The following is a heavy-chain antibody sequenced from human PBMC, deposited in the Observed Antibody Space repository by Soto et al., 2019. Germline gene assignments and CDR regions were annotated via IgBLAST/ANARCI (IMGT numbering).Heavy chain of an antibody. CDR3: AGGSLYVLDY. CDR1: GFTFSAYG. D-gene: IGHD3-16*01. Sequence: PGGSLRLSCAGSGFTFSAYGMHWVRQAPGKGLVWVSRINGAGSSTSYADSVKGRFTISRDNAKNTLYLQMNSLTGEDTGVYYCAGGSLYVLDYWGQGTLVTVSS. J-gene: IGHJ4*02. V-gene: IGHV3-74*01. CDR2: INGAGSST.